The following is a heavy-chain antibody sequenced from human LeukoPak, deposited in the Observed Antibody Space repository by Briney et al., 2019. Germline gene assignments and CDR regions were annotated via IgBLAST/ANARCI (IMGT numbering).Heavy chain of an antibody. CDR1: GFTFSDYS. CDR3: AKAGLGGDYEGNYFDY. V-gene: IGHV3-48*01. D-gene: IGHD4-17*01. J-gene: IGHJ4*02. CDR2: IGIDSGNT. Sequence: GGSLRLSCAASGFTFSDYSMNWVRQAPGKGLEWISYIGIDSGNTNYADSVKGRFTISGDKAKNSLYLQMNSLRAEDTAVYYCAKAGLGGDYEGNYFDYWGQGTLVTVSS.